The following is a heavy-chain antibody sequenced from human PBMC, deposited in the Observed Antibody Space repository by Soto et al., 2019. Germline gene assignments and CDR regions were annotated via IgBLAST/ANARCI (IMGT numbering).Heavy chain of an antibody. J-gene: IGHJ5*02. CDR2: IYYSGST. Sequence: SATLSLTCTVSAGSISSYYWSWIRQPPGKGLEWIGYIYYSGSTNYNPSLKSRVTISVDTSKNQFSLKLSSVTAADTAVYYCARLLFYGGSWFDPWGQGTLVTVS. CDR1: AGSISSYY. V-gene: IGHV4-59*01. CDR3: ARLLFYGGSWFDP. D-gene: IGHD3-16*01.